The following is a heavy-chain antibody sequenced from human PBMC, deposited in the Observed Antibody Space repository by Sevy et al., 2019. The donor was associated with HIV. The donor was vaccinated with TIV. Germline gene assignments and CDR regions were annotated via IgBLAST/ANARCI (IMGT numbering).Heavy chain of an antibody. V-gene: IGHV3-30*04. CDR2: ISYNGEDE. Sequence: GGSLRLSCVASTFTFSHYAMHWVRQAPGKGLQWVASISYNGEDENYADSVAGRFTISRDNPKKTLFLQMSSLRPEDTALYYCARDWGTPPTAILYHFDFWGQGIPVTVSS. CDR3: ARDWGTPPTAILYHFDF. J-gene: IGHJ4*02. CDR1: TFTFSHYA. D-gene: IGHD3-16*01.